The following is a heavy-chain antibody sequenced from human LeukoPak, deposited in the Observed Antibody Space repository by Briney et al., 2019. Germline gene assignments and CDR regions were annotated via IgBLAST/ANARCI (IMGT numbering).Heavy chain of an antibody. CDR3: TRAYYYDSSAYYFDF. J-gene: IGHJ4*02. D-gene: IGHD3-22*01. CDR2: INPNSGDT. CDR1: GYTFTAYY. Sequence: ASVKVSCKASGYTFTAYYMHWVRQAPGRGLEWMGRINPNSGDTNYAQSIQGRVTMTRDTSINTAYMELSRLGSDDTAVYYCTRAYYYDSSAYYFDFWGQGTLVTVSS. V-gene: IGHV1-2*06.